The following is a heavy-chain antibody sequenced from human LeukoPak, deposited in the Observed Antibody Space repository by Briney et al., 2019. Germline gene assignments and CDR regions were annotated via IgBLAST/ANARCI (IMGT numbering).Heavy chain of an antibody. Sequence: PGGSLRLSCAASGFTFSSYAMSWVRQAPGKGLEWVSAISGSGGSTYYADSVKGRFTISRDNSKNTLYLQMNSLRAEDTAVYYXXXAQPGYCSSTSCHRFDYWGQGTLVTVSS. CDR3: XXAQPGYCSSTSCHRFDY. CDR1: GFTFSSYA. D-gene: IGHD2-2*01. CDR2: ISGSGGST. V-gene: IGHV3-23*01. J-gene: IGHJ4*02.